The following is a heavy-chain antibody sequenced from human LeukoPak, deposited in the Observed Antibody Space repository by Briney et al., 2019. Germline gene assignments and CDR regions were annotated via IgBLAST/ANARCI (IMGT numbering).Heavy chain of an antibody. D-gene: IGHD1-7*01. CDR2: IKQDGSEK. Sequence: AGGSLTLSCAASGYTFNIYWMSWVRQAPGKGLEWVANIKQDGSEKYYVDSVKGRFTIAKDNAKNSLYLQMNSPRAEDTAVYYCARGRDNWNYGGHFDYWGQGTLVTVSS. J-gene: IGHJ4*02. V-gene: IGHV3-7*01. CDR3: ARGRDNWNYGGHFDY. CDR1: GYTFNIYW.